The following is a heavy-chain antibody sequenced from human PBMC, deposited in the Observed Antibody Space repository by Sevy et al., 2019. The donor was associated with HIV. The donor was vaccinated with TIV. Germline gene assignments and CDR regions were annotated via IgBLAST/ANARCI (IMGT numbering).Heavy chain of an antibody. CDR1: GYTFTSYG. V-gene: IGHV1-18*01. J-gene: IGHJ6*02. CDR3: ARGTDCTNGVCYFLPYGMDV. Sequence: ASVKVSCKASGYTFTSYGISWVRQAPGQGLEWMGWISAYNGNTNYAQKLQGRVTMTTDTSTSTAYMELRSLRSDDTAVYYCARGTDCTNGVCYFLPYGMDVWGQWTTVTVSS. D-gene: IGHD2-8*01. CDR2: ISAYNGNT.